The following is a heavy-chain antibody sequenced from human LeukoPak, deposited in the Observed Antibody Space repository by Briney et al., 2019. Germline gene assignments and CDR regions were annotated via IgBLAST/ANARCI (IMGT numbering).Heavy chain of an antibody. CDR1: GGSISSSSTNC. CDR2: IYYNGNT. CDR3: ARTGISCSTINCYYFDP. V-gene: IGHV4-30-4*01. J-gene: IGHJ4*02. Sequence: KPSETLSLTCAVSGGSISSSSTNCWTWVRQPPGKGLEWIGYIYYNGNTFYNPSLKSRITMSVDTSKNHFSLQLTSVTAADTAVYYCARTGISCSTINCYYFDPWGQGTLVTVSS. D-gene: IGHD2-2*01.